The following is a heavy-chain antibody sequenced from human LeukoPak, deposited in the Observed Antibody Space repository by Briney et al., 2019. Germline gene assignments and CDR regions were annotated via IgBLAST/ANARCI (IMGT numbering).Heavy chain of an antibody. CDR1: GFTFSSYG. D-gene: IGHD3-10*01. J-gene: IGHJ4*02. CDR3: ARDMVRGVINTSLDY. Sequence: QPGGSLRLSCAASGFTFSSYGMHWVRQAPGKGLEWVAFIRYDGSNKYYADSVKGRFTISRDNSKNTLYLQMNSLRAEDTAVYYCARDMVRGVINTSLDYWGQGTLVTVSS. V-gene: IGHV3-30*02. CDR2: IRYDGSNK.